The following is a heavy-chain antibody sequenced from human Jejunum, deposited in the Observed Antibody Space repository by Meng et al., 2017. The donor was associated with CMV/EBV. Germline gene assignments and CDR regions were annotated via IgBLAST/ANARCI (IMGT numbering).Heavy chain of an antibody. V-gene: IGHV2-5*02. CDR3: AHFVGGYYPSRPDY. Sequence: QCTLKESGPTLVKPPQTLTLTCSFSGFSPSTSGEGVGWIRQPPGKALEWLALIYRGDDKRYSPSLNSRLTIAKDTSKNEVVLTLTNMGPIDTGTYYCAHFVGGYYPSRPDYWGQGTLVTVSS. D-gene: IGHD1-26*01. J-gene: IGHJ4*02. CDR2: IYRGDDK. CDR1: GFSPSTSGEG.